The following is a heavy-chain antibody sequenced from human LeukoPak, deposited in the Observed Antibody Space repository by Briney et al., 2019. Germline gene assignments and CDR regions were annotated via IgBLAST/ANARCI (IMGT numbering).Heavy chain of an antibody. CDR2: IIPMFGLP. CDR3: ARAPSRDGHDNYFDS. Sequence: SVKVSCTASGGTLNNFAIYWVRQAPGQGLEWMGGIIPMFGLPNYSEKFQGRVSVTTDESANTAYMELTSLRFEDTAVYFCARAPSRDGHDNYFDSWGQGTLVTVSS. J-gene: IGHJ4*02. CDR1: GGTLNNFA. V-gene: IGHV1-69*05. D-gene: IGHD5-12*01.